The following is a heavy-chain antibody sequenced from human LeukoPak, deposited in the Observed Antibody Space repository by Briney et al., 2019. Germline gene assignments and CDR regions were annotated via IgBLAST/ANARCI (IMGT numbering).Heavy chain of an antibody. CDR3: ARSNIAAAGGDYHYYGMDV. CDR1: GFTVSGNY. CDR2: IYRGGTT. J-gene: IGHJ6*02. D-gene: IGHD6-13*01. Sequence: GGSLRLSCAASGFTVSGNYMSWVRQAPGKGLEWVSIIYRGGTTDYADSVKGRFTIPRDNSKNTLYLQMNSLRAEDTAVYYCARSNIAAAGGDYHYYGMDVWGQGTTVTVSS. V-gene: IGHV3-66*01.